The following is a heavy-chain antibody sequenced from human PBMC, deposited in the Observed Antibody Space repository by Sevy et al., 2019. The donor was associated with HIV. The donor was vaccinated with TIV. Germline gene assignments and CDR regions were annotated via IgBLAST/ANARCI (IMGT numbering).Heavy chain of an antibody. J-gene: IGHJ3*02. Sequence: GGSLRLSCAASGFTFSSYSMNWVRQAPGKGLEWVSYISSSRSTIYYAATVKGRCTNSRDNAKNSLYLQMNGLRAEDTGVYYCARTSTYYVSSGYYSDAFDIWGQGTMVTVSS. CDR1: GFTFSSYS. D-gene: IGHD3-22*01. CDR3: ARTSTYYVSSGYYSDAFDI. V-gene: IGHV3-48*01. CDR2: ISSSRSTI.